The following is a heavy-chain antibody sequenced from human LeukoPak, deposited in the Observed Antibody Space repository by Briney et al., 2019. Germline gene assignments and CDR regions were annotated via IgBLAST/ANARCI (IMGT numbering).Heavy chain of an antibody. CDR3: AREGGATTRDYYYYGMDV. D-gene: IGHD1-26*01. V-gene: IGHV1-2*02. CDR2: INPNSGGT. J-gene: IGHJ6*02. Sequence: ASVKVSCKASGYTFTGYYMHWVRQAPGQGLEWMGWINPNSGGTNYAQKFQGRVTMTRDTSISTAYMELSRLRSDDTAVYYCAREGGATTRDYYYYGMDVWGQGTKVTVSS. CDR1: GYTFTGYY.